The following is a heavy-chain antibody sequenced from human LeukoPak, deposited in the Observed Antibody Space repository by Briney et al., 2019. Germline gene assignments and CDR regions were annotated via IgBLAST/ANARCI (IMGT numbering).Heavy chain of an antibody. V-gene: IGHV3-11*01. J-gene: IGHJ4*02. CDR2: ISSSGSII. D-gene: IGHD3-9*01. CDR3: AKLYYDILTVYDY. Sequence: GGSLRLSCAASGFTFSDYYMSWIRQAPGKGLEWVSYISSSGSIIYYADSVKGRFAISRDNAKNSLFLQMNSLRAEDTAVYYCAKLYYDILTVYDYRGQGTLVTVSS. CDR1: GFTFSDYY.